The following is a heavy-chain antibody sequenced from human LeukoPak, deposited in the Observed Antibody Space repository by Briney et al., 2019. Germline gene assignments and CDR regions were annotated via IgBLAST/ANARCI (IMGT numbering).Heavy chain of an antibody. CDR3: ARTGRSSGWYGY. V-gene: IGHV3-74*01. D-gene: IGHD6-19*01. J-gene: IGHJ4*02. CDR1: GFTFSSYW. CDR2: INSDGSST. Sequence: GGSLRLSCAASGFTFSSYWMHWVRHAPGKGLVWVSRINSDGSSTSYADSVKGRFTISRDNAKNTLYLQMNSLRAEDTAVYYCARTGRSSGWYGYWGQGTLVTVSS.